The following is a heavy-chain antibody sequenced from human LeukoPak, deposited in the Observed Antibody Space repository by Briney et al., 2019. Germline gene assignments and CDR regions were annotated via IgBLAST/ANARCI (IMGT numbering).Heavy chain of an antibody. J-gene: IGHJ4*02. V-gene: IGHV3-66*01. CDR2: IYSGGST. CDR3: ARFSPTYYYDSSGYYSYYFDY. CDR1: GGSFIGYY. Sequence: ETLSLTCDVYGGSFIGYYWSWVRQAPGKGLEWVSVIYSGGSTYYADSVKGRFTISRDNSKNTLYLQMNSLRAEDTAVYYCARFSPTYYYDSSGYYSYYFDYWGQGTLVTVSS. D-gene: IGHD3-22*01.